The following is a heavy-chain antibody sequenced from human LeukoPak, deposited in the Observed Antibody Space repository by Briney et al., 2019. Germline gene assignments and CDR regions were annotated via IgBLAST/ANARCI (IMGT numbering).Heavy chain of an antibody. V-gene: IGHV4-59*01. Sequence: AEILSLSCTVAGGSISSYYWSLIRQPAGKGLEWIGYIYYSGSTNYNPSLKSRVTISVDTSKNQFSLKLNSVTAADTAVYYCARDLQRAFDIWGQGTMVTVSS. CDR2: IYYSGST. CDR1: GGSISSYY. CDR3: ARDLQRAFDI. J-gene: IGHJ3*02.